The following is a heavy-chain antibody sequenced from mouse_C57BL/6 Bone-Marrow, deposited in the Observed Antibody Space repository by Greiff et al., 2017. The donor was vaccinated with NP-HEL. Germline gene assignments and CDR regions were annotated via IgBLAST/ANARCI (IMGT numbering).Heavy chain of an antibody. CDR2: INPYNGGT. CDR1: GYTFTDYY. CDR3: ARPNGYAMDY. V-gene: IGHV1-19*01. J-gene: IGHJ4*01. Sequence: EVQLQQSGPVLVKPGASVKMSCKASGYTFTDYYMNWVKQSHGKSLEWIGVINPYNGGTSYNLKFKGKATLTVDKSSSTAYMELNSLTSEDSAVYYCARPNGYAMDYWGQGTSVTVSS.